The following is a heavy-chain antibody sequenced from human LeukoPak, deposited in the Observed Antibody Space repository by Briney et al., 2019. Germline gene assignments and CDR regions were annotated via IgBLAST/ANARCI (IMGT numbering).Heavy chain of an antibody. CDR3: ARGLSPTSYYYYMDV. CDR2: IYPSANV. J-gene: IGHJ6*03. V-gene: IGHV4-4*07. Sequence: SETLSLTCSVSGDSISGNYWNWIRQPAGKGLEWIGRIYPSANVYYNPSLKRRVTVSLDASRNQFSLNMRSVTAADTAVYYCARGLSPTSYYYYMDVWGKGTTVTVSS. CDR1: GDSISGNY. D-gene: IGHD2/OR15-2a*01.